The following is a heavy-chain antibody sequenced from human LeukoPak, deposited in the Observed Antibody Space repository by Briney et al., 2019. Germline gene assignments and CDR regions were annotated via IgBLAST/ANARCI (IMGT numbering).Heavy chain of an antibody. D-gene: IGHD1-26*01. Sequence: GESLKISCNSSHTSFTRYWIAWVRQTPGKGLEWMGIVYPDDSDTRYSPAFQGQVTISADKSITTAYLHWSSLKASDTAVYYCARPSGTYFPSDYWGQGTLVTVSS. CDR3: ARPSGTYFPSDY. J-gene: IGHJ4*02. V-gene: IGHV5-51*01. CDR1: HTSFTRYW. CDR2: VYPDDSDT.